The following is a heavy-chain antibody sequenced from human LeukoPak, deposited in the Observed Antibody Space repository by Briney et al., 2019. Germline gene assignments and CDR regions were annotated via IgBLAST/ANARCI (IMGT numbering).Heavy chain of an antibody. CDR2: INPNSGGT. J-gene: IGHJ4*02. D-gene: IGHD5-24*01. V-gene: IGHV1-2*02. Sequence: ASVKVSCKASGYTFSGYYMHWLRQAPGQGLEWMGWINPNSGGTNYAQKFQGRVTMTRDTSISTAYMELSRLRSDDTAVYYCARDRSGGYNPVDYWGQGTLVTVSS. CDR1: GYTFSGYY. CDR3: ARDRSGGYNPVDY.